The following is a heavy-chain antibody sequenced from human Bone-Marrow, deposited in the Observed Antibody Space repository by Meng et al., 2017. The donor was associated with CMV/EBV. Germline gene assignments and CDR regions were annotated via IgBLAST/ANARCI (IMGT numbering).Heavy chain of an antibody. V-gene: IGHV4-38-2*02. CDR2: IYHSGST. CDR3: ARVRHGQQLVIGY. J-gene: IGHJ4*02. D-gene: IGHD6-13*01. CDR1: GYSISSGYY. Sequence: SETLSLTCTVSGYSISSGYYWGWIRQPPGKGLEWIGSIYHSGSTNDNPSLKSRVTISVDTSKNQFSLKLSSVNAADTAVYYRARVRHGQQLVIGYWGQGTLVTVSS.